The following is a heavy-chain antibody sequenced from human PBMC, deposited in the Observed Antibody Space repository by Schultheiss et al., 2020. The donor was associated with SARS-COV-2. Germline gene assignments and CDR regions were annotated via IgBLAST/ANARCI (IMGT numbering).Heavy chain of an antibody. V-gene: IGHV3-23*01. CDR3: ARTQFDYSNFYYYYGMDV. J-gene: IGHJ6*02. D-gene: IGHD4-11*01. Sequence: GGSLRLSCAASGFTFSSYAMSWVRQAPGKGLEWVSAISGSGGSTYYADSVKGRFTISRDNAKNTLYLQMHSLRAEDTAVYYCARTQFDYSNFYYYYGMDVWGQGTTVTVSS. CDR1: GFTFSSYA. CDR2: ISGSGGST.